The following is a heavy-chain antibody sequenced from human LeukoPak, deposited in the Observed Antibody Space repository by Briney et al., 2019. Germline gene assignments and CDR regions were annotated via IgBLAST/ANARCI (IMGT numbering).Heavy chain of an antibody. J-gene: IGHJ6*02. Sequence: GGSLRLSCAASGFTFSNFAMTWVRQAPGKGLEWVSSISSSSSYIYYADSVKGRFTISRDNAKNSLYLQMNSLRAEDTAVYYCARDLLDPNYYGSGSYWGFYYYYGMDVWGQGTTVTVSS. V-gene: IGHV3-21*01. CDR3: ARDLLDPNYYGSGSYWGFYYYYGMDV. CDR1: GFTFSNFA. CDR2: ISSSSSYI. D-gene: IGHD3-10*01.